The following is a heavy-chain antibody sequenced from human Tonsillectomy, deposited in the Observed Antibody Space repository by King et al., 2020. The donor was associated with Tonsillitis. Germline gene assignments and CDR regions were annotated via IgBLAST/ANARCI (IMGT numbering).Heavy chain of an antibody. V-gene: IGHV3-66*01. CDR3: ARDERGXXYXIXXGXSTQDYXYYGMXV. D-gene: IGHD3-9*01. CDR1: GFTVSNNY. Sequence: VQLVESXGGLVQPGGSLRLSCAASGFTVSNNYMXWVRQAPGKGLEWVSIIYSGGGTYYADSVKGRFSISRDNSKNTLYLQMNSLRAEDTAVYYCARDERGXXYXIXXGXSTQDYXYYGMXVWXXGTTVTV. CDR2: IYSGGGT. J-gene: IGHJ6*02.